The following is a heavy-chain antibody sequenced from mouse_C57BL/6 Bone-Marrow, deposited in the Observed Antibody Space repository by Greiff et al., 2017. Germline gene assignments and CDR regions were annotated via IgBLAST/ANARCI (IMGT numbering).Heavy chain of an antibody. CDR3: ARLFYAMDY. CDR2: ISNLAYSI. Sequence: EVQGVESGGGLVQPGGSLKLSCAASGFTFSDYGMAWVRQAPRKGPEWVAFISNLAYSIYYADTVTGRFTISRENAKNTLYLEMSSLRSEDTAMYYCARLFYAMDYWGQGTSVTVSS. CDR1: GFTFSDYG. J-gene: IGHJ4*01. V-gene: IGHV5-15*01. D-gene: IGHD1-1*01.